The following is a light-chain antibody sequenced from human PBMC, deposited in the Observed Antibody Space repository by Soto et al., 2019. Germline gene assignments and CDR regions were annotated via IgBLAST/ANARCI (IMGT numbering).Light chain of an antibody. CDR3: QQYENLPT. V-gene: IGKV1-33*01. Sequence: DIQLTQSPSFLSASVRDRVTISFRASQGISSYLNWYQQKPGRAPKLLIYDASNLEAGVPSRFRGSGSGTDFTFTISRLQPEDIATYYCQQYENLPTFGQGTRLEIK. J-gene: IGKJ5*01. CDR1: QGISSY. CDR2: DAS.